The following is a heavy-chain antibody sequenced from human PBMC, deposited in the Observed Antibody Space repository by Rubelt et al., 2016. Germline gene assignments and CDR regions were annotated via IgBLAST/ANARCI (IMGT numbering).Heavy chain of an antibody. V-gene: IGHV4-4*02. Sequence: QVHLQESGPGLVRPSWTLSLTCLISGASINTHQWWTWFRQPPGKGLEWIGYIYYSGRSYYNPSLTSRIHISVHTSKNQFSLEVRSVTAADTAVYYGATEPTHGDDGGAPFDSWGQGTLVTVSS. D-gene: IGHD4-17*01. J-gene: IGHJ4*02. CDR3: ATEPTHGDDGGAPFDS. CDR1: GASINTHQW. CDR2: IYYSGRS.